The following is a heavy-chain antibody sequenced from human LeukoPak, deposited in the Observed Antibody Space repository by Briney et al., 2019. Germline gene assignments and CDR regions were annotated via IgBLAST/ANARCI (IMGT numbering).Heavy chain of an antibody. J-gene: IGHJ4*02. V-gene: IGHV1-69*05. CDR1: GGTFSSYA. D-gene: IGHD4-17*01. CDR3: AREPYYGDYVLAN. CDR2: IIPIFGTA. Sequence: SVTVSCKASGGTFSSYAISWVRQAPGQGLEWMGRIIPIFGTANYAQKFQGRVTITTDESTSTAYMELSSLRSEDTAVYYCAREPYYGDYVLANWGQGTLVTVSS.